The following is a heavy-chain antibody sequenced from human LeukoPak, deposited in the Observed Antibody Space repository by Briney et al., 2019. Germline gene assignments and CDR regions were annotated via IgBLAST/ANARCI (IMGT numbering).Heavy chain of an antibody. CDR2: IYYSGST. CDR1: GNSIRSSSYY. V-gene: IGHV4-39*01. Sequence: PSETLSLTCTVSGNSIRSSSYYWGWIRQSPEKGLEWIGSIYYSGSTYYSASFKSRVTISVDTSLNQFSLKLRSVTAADRAVYYCASRYYYDTRGYFLHWGQGTLVTVSS. CDR3: ASRYYYDTRGYFLH. J-gene: IGHJ1*01. D-gene: IGHD3-22*01.